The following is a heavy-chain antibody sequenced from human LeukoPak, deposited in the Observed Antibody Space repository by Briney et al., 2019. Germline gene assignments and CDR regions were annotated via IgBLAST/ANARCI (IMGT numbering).Heavy chain of an antibody. CDR3: TTDRMIYATNWAVSWFDP. D-gene: IGHD2-8*01. J-gene: IGHJ5*02. CDR1: GFTFGDYG. Sequence: GGSLRLSYTASGFTFGDYGMSWVRQAPGKGLEWVGFIRSKVYGGTTEYAASVKGRFTISRDDSTKTLYLQMNSLKTEDTAVYYCTTDRMIYATNWAVSWFDPWGQGTLVTVSS. V-gene: IGHV3-49*04. CDR2: IRSKVYGGTT.